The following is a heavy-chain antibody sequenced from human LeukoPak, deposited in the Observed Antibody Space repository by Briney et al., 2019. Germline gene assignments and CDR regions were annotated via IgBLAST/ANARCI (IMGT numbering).Heavy chain of an antibody. CDR1: GFTFSSYA. J-gene: IGHJ4*02. D-gene: IGHD4-11*01. CDR2: INGGGVNT. Sequence: GGSLRLSCAASGFTFSSYAMSWVRRAPGKGLEGVSTINGGGVNTHYADSVGGRFTISRDNSKNTLFLQMNSLRDEDTAVYYCAKDLYSNYGPADYWGQGNLVTVSS. CDR3: AKDLYSNYGPADY. V-gene: IGHV3-23*01.